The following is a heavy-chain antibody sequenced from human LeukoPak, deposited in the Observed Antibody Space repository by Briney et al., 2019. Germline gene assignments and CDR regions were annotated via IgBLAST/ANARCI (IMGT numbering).Heavy chain of an antibody. CDR3: AKRDRKEYYDILTGYSVGFEGSLDY. J-gene: IGHJ4*02. CDR2: ISGSGGST. CDR1: GFTFSSYA. Sequence: PGGSLRLSCAASGFTFSSYAMSWVRQAPGKGLEWVSAISGSGGSTYYADSVKGRFTISRDNSKNTLYPQMNSLRAEDTAVYYCAKRDRKEYYDILTGYSVGFEGSLDYWGQGTLVTVSS. V-gene: IGHV3-23*01. D-gene: IGHD3-9*01.